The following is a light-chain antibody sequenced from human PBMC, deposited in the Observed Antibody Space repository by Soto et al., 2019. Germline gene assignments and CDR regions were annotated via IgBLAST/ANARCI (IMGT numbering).Light chain of an antibody. J-gene: IGKJ1*01. CDR2: KAS. V-gene: IGKV1-5*03. Sequence: DYQVTQSPPTLSAFVGDRVTITCRASQNIYTWLAWYQQKPGIAPKLLIHKASTLESGVPSRFSGSGYGTEFTLTISGLQPEDSATYYCQQYERYSTFGQGTKVDIK. CDR1: QNIYTW. CDR3: QQYERYST.